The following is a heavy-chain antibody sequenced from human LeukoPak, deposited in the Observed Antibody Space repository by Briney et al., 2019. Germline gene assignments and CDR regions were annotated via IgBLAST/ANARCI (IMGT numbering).Heavy chain of an antibody. CDR3: AKWESSFDY. CDR2: ISGSGGNT. D-gene: IGHD1-26*01. J-gene: IGHJ4*02. Sequence: GGSLRLSCAAPGFTFSSYGMNRVRQAPGKGLEWVSAISGSGGNTYYADSVKGRFTISRDNSKNTLYLQMNSLRAEDTAVYYCAKWESSFDYWGQGTLVTVSS. V-gene: IGHV3-23*01. CDR1: GFTFSSYG.